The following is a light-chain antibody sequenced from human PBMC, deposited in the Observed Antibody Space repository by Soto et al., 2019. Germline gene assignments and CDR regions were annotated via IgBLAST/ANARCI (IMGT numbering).Light chain of an antibody. J-gene: IGKJ1*01. CDR2: DAS. Sequence: EIVLTQSPATLSLSPGEGATLSCRASQSVSTYFAWYQQKPGQAPRLLIYDASKRATGIPARFSGSGSGTDFTLTISRLEPEDFAVYFCQQYNNWPRTFGQGTKVDIK. CDR3: QQYNNWPRT. V-gene: IGKV3-11*01. CDR1: QSVSTY.